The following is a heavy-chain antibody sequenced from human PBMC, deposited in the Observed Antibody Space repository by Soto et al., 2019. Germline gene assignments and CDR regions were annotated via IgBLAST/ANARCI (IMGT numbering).Heavy chain of an antibody. CDR1: GYNFAGYW. CDR2: IYPSDSDT. J-gene: IGHJ4*02. CDR3: ARGGGSTRTFDY. D-gene: IGHD1-1*01. Sequence: SGEYLKISCKGSGYNFAGYWIAWVRQMPGKGLELMGIIYPSDSDTRYRPSFQGQVTISADKSISSAYLQWSSLRASDTAMYYCARGGGSTRTFDYWGQGTLRSGSS. V-gene: IGHV5-51*01.